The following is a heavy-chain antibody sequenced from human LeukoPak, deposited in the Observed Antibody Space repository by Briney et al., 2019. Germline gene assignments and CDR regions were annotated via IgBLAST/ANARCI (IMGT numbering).Heavy chain of an antibody. J-gene: IGHJ4*02. CDR3: ARTSRFCSGGSCYFDY. D-gene: IGHD2-15*01. Sequence: SETLSLTCTVSGGSVSSGSYYWSWIRQAPGKGLEWIGHINYSGSTNYNPSLKSRVTISVDTSKNQFSLKLSSVTAADTAVYYCARTSRFCSGGSCYFDYWGQGTLVSVSS. CDR1: GGSVSSGSYY. V-gene: IGHV4-61*01. CDR2: INYSGST.